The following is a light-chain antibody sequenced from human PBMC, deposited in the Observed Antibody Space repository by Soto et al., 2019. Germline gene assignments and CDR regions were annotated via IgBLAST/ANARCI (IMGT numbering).Light chain of an antibody. CDR1: QTVTTY. CDR2: AAS. V-gene: IGKV1-39*01. Sequence: DIQMTQYPSSLSASVGDRVTITCRASQTVTTYLNWYQQKPGEAPKLLIYAASTLHAGEPTRFSGSGAGTDFTLTITGLPPEYFASYFCQQSNSTSFTFGPGTTVDIK. CDR3: QQSNSTSFT. J-gene: IGKJ3*01.